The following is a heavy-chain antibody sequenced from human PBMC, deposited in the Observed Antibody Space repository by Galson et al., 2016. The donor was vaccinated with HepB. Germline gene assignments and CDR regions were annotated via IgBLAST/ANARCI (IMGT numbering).Heavy chain of an antibody. V-gene: IGHV4-34*01. D-gene: IGHD2-2*01. J-gene: IGHJ4*02. CDR1: GGSFSGHY. Sequence: ETLSLTCAAYGGSFSGHYWNWIRQSPGKALEWIGEINQSESSNYSPSLRSRVTISVDTSKNQFSLKLTSVTAADTATYYCAGDGRYADAWDLSDYWGQGTPVTVSS. CDR2: INQSESS. CDR3: AGDGRYADAWDLSDY.